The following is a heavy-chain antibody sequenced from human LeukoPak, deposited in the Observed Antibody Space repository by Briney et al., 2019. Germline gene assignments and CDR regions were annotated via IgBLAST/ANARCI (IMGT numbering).Heavy chain of an antibody. J-gene: IGHJ4*02. CDR2: ISSSSSYI. CDR1: GFTFSSYS. CDR3: ARSGYSYGYYFDY. D-gene: IGHD5-18*01. Sequence: GGSLRLSCAAFGFTFSSYSMNWVRQAPGKGLEWVSSISSSSSYIYYADSVKGRFTISRDNAKNSLYLQMNSLRAEDTAVYYCARSGYSYGYYFDYWGQGTLVTVSS. V-gene: IGHV3-21*01.